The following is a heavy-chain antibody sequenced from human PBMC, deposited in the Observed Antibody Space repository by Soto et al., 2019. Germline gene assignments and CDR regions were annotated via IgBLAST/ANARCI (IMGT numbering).Heavy chain of an antibody. CDR1: GFTFSDYY. V-gene: IGHV3-11*01. CDR3: ARDRVLWFGELLSHYYYYGMDV. Sequence: PGGSLRLSCAASGFTFSDYYMSWIRQAPGKGLEWVSYISSSGSTIYYADSVKGRFTISRDNAKNSLYLQMNSLRAEDTAVYYCARDRVLWFGELLSHYYYYGMDVWGQGTTVTVSS. J-gene: IGHJ6*02. CDR2: ISSSGSTI. D-gene: IGHD3-10*01.